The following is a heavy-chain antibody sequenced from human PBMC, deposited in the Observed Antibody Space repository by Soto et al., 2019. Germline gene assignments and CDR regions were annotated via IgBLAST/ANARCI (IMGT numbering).Heavy chain of an antibody. Sequence: QVQLVQSGAEVKKPGASVKVSCKASGYTFTSYDINWVRQATGQGLEWMGWMNPNSGNTGYAQKFQGRDTMTXXTXRXKADMELSSLRSEDTAVYYCARYYDILTGYPYGMDVWGQGTTVTVSS. V-gene: IGHV1-8*01. CDR2: MNPNSGNT. J-gene: IGHJ6*02. CDR3: ARYYDILTGYPYGMDV. D-gene: IGHD3-9*01. CDR1: GYTFTSYD.